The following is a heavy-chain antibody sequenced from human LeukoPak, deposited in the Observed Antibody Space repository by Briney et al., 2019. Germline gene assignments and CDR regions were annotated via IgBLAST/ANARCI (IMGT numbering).Heavy chain of an antibody. Sequence: GASVKVSCKASGYTFTSYGISWVRQAPGQGLEWMGWISAYNGNTNYAQKLQGRVTMTTDTSTSTAYMELRSLRSDDTAVYYCARGWYYYDSSGYYSLDYWGQGTLVTVSS. CDR2: ISAYNGNT. V-gene: IGHV1-18*01. D-gene: IGHD3-22*01. CDR1: GYTFTSYG. CDR3: ARGWYYYDSSGYYSLDY. J-gene: IGHJ4*02.